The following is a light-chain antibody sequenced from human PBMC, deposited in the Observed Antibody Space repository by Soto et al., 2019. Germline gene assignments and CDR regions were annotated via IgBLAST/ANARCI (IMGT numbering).Light chain of an antibody. CDR2: AAS. V-gene: IGKV1-39*01. CDR3: QQSYSTLLT. J-gene: IGKJ3*01. CDR1: QSISSY. Sequence: DIQMTQSPSSLSASVGDRVTITCRASQSISSYLNWYQQKPGKAPKLLIYAASSLQSGVPSRFSGSGSGTDFTLNIRSLQHEDFATYYCQQSYSTLLTFGPGTKVDIK.